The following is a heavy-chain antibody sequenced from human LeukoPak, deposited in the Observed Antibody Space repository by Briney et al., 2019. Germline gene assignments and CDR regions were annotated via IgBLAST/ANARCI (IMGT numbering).Heavy chain of an antibody. CDR2: INPNSGGT. CDR1: GYTFTGYY. CDR3: ARDLLHYDSSGWLGY. J-gene: IGHJ4*02. V-gene: IGHV1-2*02. Sequence: LGASVKVSCKASGYTFTGYYMHWVRQAPGQGLEWMGWINPNSGGTNYAQKFQGRVTMTRDTSISTAYMELSRLRSDDTAVYYCARDLLHYDSSGWLGYWGQGTLVTVSS. D-gene: IGHD3-22*01.